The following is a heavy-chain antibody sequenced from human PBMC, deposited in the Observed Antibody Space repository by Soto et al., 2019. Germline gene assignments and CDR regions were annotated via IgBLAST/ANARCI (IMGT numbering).Heavy chain of an antibody. J-gene: IGHJ4*02. D-gene: IGHD3-22*01. CDR2: ISGSGGST. CDR1: GFTFSSYA. V-gene: IGHV3-23*01. CDR3: AKARYYDSTGYLYHFDY. Sequence: EGSRRLSCAASGFTFSSYAMSWRRQAPGKGLEWVSSISGSGGSTYYADSVKGRFTISRDNSKNTLYLQMNSLRAGDTAVYYCAKARYYDSTGYLYHFDYWGQGTMGSVSS.